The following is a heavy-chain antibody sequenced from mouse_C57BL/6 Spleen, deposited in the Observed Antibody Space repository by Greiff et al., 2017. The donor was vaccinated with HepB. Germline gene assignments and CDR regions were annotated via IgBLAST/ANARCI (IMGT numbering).Heavy chain of an antibody. CDR2: IWSGGST. CDR3: ARNSPVVAPYYAMDY. D-gene: IGHD1-1*01. Sequence: VQLQQSGPGLVQPSQSLSITCTVSGFSLTSYGVHWVRQSPGKGLEWLGVIWSGGSTVYNAAFISRQSTSKDNSKSQVFFKMNRLQADDTAIYYCARNSPVVAPYYAMDYWGQGTSVTVSS. V-gene: IGHV2-2*01. J-gene: IGHJ4*01. CDR1: GFSLTSYG.